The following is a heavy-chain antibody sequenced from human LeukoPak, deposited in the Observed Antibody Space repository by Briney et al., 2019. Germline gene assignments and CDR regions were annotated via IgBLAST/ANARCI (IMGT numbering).Heavy chain of an antibody. CDR3: ARFTYTTRPSDV. J-gene: IGHJ6*04. CDR1: NGSISGYH. CDR2: IYSSGST. D-gene: IGHD3-16*01. V-gene: IGHV4-4*09. Sequence: SETLSLTCSVSNGSISGYHWSWIRQPPGQTLEWIGYIYSSGSTNYNPSLQSRVTMSVDTSMNQFSLRLSSVTAADTAIYYCARFTYTTRPSDVWGKGTTVTVSS.